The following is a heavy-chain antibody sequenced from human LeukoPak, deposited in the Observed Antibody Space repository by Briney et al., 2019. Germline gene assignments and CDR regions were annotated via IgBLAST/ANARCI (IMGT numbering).Heavy chain of an antibody. CDR1: GFTFSSYG. D-gene: IGHD5-12*01. Sequence: PGGSLRLSCAASGFTFSSYGMHWVRQAPGKRLEWVAVISYDGSNKYYADSVKGRFTISRDNSKNTLYLRMNSLRAEDTAVYYCAKDGYSGYLWGQGTLVTVSS. J-gene: IGHJ4*02. V-gene: IGHV3-30*18. CDR3: AKDGYSGYL. CDR2: ISYDGSNK.